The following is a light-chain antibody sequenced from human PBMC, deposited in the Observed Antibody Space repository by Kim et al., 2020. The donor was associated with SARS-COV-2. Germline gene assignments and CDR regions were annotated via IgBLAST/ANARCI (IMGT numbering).Light chain of an antibody. CDR1: QDISNF. Sequence: ASVGDRVTITGQASQDISNFLNWYQQKPGKAPKLLIYGASNLETGVPSRFSGSGSGTDYTFTISSLQPEDIATYYCQQYDNLPITFGQGTRLEIK. CDR3: QQYDNLPIT. V-gene: IGKV1-33*01. CDR2: GAS. J-gene: IGKJ5*01.